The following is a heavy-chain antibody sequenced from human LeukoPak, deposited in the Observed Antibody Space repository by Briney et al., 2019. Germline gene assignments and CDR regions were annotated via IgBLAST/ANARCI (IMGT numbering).Heavy chain of an antibody. CDR1: GGSITTFS. J-gene: IGHJ5*02. Sequence: PSETLSLTCTVFGGSITTFSWSWIRQPAGRGLEWIGRIYSSGSTDYNPSLTSRVTMSVDTSKNQLSLKLSSVTAADTAIYYCARDFSSKNWFDPWGQGTLVTVSS. CDR3: ARDFSSKNWFDP. CDR2: IYSSGST. D-gene: IGHD2/OR15-2a*01. V-gene: IGHV4-4*07.